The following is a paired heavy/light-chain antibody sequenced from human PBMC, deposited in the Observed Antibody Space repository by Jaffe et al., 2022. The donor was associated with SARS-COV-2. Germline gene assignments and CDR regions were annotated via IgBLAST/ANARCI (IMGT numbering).Light chain of an antibody. J-gene: IGLJ3*02. V-gene: IGLV1-44*01. CDR3: AAWDDSLNGWV. CDR1: SSNIGSNT. CDR2: SYN. Sequence: QSVLTQPPSASGTPGQRVTISCSGSSSNIGSNTVSWYQQLPGTALKLLIYSYNQRPSGVPDRFSGSKSGTSASLAISGLQSEDEADYFCAAWDDSLNGWVFGGGTKLTVL.
Heavy chain of an antibody. CDR3: ARDVVPTRGDYFDY. J-gene: IGHJ4*02. D-gene: IGHD2-15*01. CDR1: GFSFSNYG. V-gene: IGHV3-33*01. Sequence: QVQLVESGGGVVQPGRSLRLSCAASGFSFSNYGMHWVRQAPGKGLEWVAVIWYDGSYKHYADSVKGRFTISRDNSKNTLYLQMNSLRAEDTAIYYCARDVVPTRGDYFDYWGRGTLVTVSS. CDR2: IWYDGSYK.